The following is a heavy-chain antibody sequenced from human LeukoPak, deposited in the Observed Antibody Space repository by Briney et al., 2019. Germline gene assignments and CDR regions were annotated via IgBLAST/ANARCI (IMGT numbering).Heavy chain of an antibody. Sequence: PGGSLRLSCVASGFSFSSYSMKWVRQAPGKGLEWVSYISSSSSTIYYADSVKGRFTISRDNAENSLYLQMNSLRAEDTAVYYCARLRGQTYYYGMDVWGQGTTVTVSS. CDR3: ARLRGQTYYYGMDV. J-gene: IGHJ6*02. V-gene: IGHV3-48*04. D-gene: IGHD4-17*01. CDR2: ISSSSSTI. CDR1: GFSFSSYS.